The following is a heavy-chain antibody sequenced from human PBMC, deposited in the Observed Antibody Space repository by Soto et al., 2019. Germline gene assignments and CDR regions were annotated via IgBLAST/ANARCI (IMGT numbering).Heavy chain of an antibody. D-gene: IGHD1-26*01. CDR2: ISYDGSNK. J-gene: IGHJ4*02. Sequence: QVQLVESGGGVVQPGRSLRLSCAASGFTFSSFAVHWVRQAPGKGLEWVAVISYDGSNKYYTDSVKGRFTISRDNYKNTGYLQMNSLRPEDTAVYYCARAYPQVGSNYCDYWGRGTLVTVSS. CDR3: ARAYPQVGSNYCDY. V-gene: IGHV3-30-3*01. CDR1: GFTFSSFA.